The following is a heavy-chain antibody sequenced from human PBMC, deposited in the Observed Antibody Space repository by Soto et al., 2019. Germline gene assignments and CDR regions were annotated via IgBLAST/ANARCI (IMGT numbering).Heavy chain of an antibody. V-gene: IGHV4-34*01. Sequence: SETLSLTCAVYGGSFSPYFWSWIRQPPGKGLEWIGEINHSGSTNYNPSLTRRATLSVDTSKNQVSLKLTSVTAADTAVYYCARLASGWQYYYFDFWGRGTQVTVSS. CDR3: ARLASGWQYYYFDF. D-gene: IGHD6-19*01. CDR1: GGSFSPYF. J-gene: IGHJ2*01. CDR2: INHSGST.